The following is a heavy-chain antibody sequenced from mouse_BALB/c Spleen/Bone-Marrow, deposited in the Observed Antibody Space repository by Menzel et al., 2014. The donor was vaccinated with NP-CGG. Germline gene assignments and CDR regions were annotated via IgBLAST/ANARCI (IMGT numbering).Heavy chain of an antibody. CDR1: EYEFPSHD. CDR3: ARRGDYDWFAY. Sequence: EVKLMESGGGLVQPGESLKLSCESNEYEFPSHDMSWVRKTPEKRLELVAAINSDGGSTYYPDAMERRFIISRDNTKKTLYLQMSSLRSEDTALYYCARRGDYDWFAYWGQGTQVTVSA. D-gene: IGHD2-4*01. CDR2: INSDGGST. J-gene: IGHJ3*01. V-gene: IGHV5-2*01.